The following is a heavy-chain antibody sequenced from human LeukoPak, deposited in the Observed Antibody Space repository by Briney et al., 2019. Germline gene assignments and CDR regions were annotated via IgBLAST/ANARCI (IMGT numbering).Heavy chain of an antibody. CDR1: GFRFSNYW. Sequence: GGSLRLSCAASGFRFSNYWIHWVRQAPAKGLVWVSRIRTDGGSTAYADFVKGRFTISRDNAKNTVYLRMNSLRADDTAVYYCARDMETGGRAFDSWGQGTLVTVSS. CDR2: IRTDGGST. V-gene: IGHV3-74*01. D-gene: IGHD2-8*02. CDR3: ARDMETGGRAFDS. J-gene: IGHJ4*02.